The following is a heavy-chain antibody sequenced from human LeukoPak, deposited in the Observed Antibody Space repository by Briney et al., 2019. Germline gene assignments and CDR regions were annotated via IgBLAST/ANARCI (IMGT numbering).Heavy chain of an antibody. D-gene: IGHD2-2*01. V-gene: IGHV4-34*01. CDR3: ARRYQLPPYYYYGMDV. CDR1: GGSFSGYY. J-gene: IGHJ6*04. Sequence: SETLSLTCAVYGGSFSGYYWSWLRQPPGKGLERIGEINHSGSTNYNPPLKSRVTISVDTSKNQFSLKLSSVTAADTAVYYCARRYQLPPYYYYGMDVWGKGTTVTVSS. CDR2: INHSGST.